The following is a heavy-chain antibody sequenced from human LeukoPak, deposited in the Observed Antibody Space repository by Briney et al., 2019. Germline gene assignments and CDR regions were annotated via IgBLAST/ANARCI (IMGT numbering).Heavy chain of an antibody. CDR1: GGTFSSYA. J-gene: IGHJ4*02. V-gene: IGHV1-18*01. CDR3: ARRRSPIAVAADPLAY. CDR2: ISPYNGNT. D-gene: IGHD6-19*01. Sequence: ASVKVSCKASGGTFSSYAISWVRQAPGQGLEWMGWISPYNGNTNYAQKFQGRVTMTTDTSTSTAYMELRSLRSDDTAVYYCARRRSPIAVAADPLAYWGQGTLVTVSS.